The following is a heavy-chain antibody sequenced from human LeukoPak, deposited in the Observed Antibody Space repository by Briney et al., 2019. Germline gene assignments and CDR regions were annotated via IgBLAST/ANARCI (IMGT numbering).Heavy chain of an antibody. Sequence: GGSLRLSCAASGFTVSSSYMSWVRQAPGKGLEWVSVIYSGGNTYYADSVKGRFTISRDNSVNTLYLQMNSLRTEDTAVYYCARDIEAAGLFLDYWGQGTLVTVSS. D-gene: IGHD6-13*01. CDR2: IYSGGNT. V-gene: IGHV3-66*02. CDR1: GFTVSSSY. CDR3: ARDIEAAGLFLDY. J-gene: IGHJ4*02.